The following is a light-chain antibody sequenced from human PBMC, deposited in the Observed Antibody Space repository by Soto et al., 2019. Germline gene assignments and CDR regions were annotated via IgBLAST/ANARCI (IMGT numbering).Light chain of an antibody. CDR2: DAL. Sequence: IVMTHSPSTLSVSPWERATLSCMASQSISSYLAWYQQKPGQAPRLLIYDALKRATGIPARFSGSGSGTDFTLTISSLESEDVAVYYCQQRSNWPRITFGQGTRLEIK. V-gene: IGKV3-11*01. CDR1: QSISSY. J-gene: IGKJ5*01. CDR3: QQRSNWPRIT.